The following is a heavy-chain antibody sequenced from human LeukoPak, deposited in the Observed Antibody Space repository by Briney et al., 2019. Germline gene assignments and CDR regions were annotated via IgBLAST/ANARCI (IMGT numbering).Heavy chain of an antibody. J-gene: IGHJ4*02. CDR1: GGSISSGDYY. D-gene: IGHD3-10*01. CDR3: AITYYYGSGSYPFDY. V-gene: IGHV4-30-4*08. Sequence: PSETLSLTCTVSGGSISSGDYYWSWIRQPPGKGLEWIGYIYYSGSTYYNPSLKSRVTISVDTSKNQFSLKLSSVTAADTAVYYCAITYYYGSGSYPFDYWGQGTLVTVSS. CDR2: IYYSGST.